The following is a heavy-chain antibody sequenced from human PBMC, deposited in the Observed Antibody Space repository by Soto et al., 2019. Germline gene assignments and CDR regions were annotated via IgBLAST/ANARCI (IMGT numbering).Heavy chain of an antibody. CDR3: AKTLLSTSWYGLHDY. D-gene: IGHD6-13*01. J-gene: IGHJ4*02. CDR1: EFTFSSYA. Sequence: EVQLLESGGGLVQPGGSLRLSCAASEFTFSSYAMSWVRQAPGKGLEWVSTISGSGGRTYYADSVKGRFTISRDNSGNTLHLQMNSLRVEDTALYYCAKTLLSTSWYGLHDYVSQGTLVTVSA. V-gene: IGHV3-23*01. CDR2: ISGSGGRT.